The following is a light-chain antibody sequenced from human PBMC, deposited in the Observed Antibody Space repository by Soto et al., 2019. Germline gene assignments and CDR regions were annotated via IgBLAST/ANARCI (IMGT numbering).Light chain of an antibody. CDR3: QQYNKWPRT. CDR2: GAS. CDR1: QSVNSY. J-gene: IGKJ1*01. Sequence: EIMLWPSAATVSVYPRERATLSYRASQSVNSYLAWYQQKPGQAPRLLIFGASTRATGIPARFSGGGSGTEFTLTISSLQSEDFAVYYCQQYNKWPRTFGQGTKVDIK. V-gene: IGKV3-15*01.